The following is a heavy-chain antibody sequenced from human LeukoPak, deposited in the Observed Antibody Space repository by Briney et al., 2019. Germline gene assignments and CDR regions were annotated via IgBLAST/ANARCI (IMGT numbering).Heavy chain of an antibody. Sequence: PSETVSLTCTVSGYSISSGYYWGWFRQPPGKGLEWIGSVYYSGSTYYNPSLKSRVTISVDTSKNQFSLTLSSVTAADTAVYYCARDHRGSYYFDYWGQGTLVTVSS. CDR1: GYSISSGYY. D-gene: IGHD3-16*01. V-gene: IGHV4-38-2*02. CDR2: VYYSGST. CDR3: ARDHRGSYYFDY. J-gene: IGHJ4*02.